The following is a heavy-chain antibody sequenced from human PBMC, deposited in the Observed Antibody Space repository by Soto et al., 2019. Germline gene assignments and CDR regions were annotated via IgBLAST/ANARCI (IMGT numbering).Heavy chain of an antibody. Sequence: QVQLVESGGGVVQPGRSLRLSCAASGFIFSSHGMHWVRQAPGKGLEWVAVIWYDGTKEDYADTVKGRFTISRDKFSKTLYLQMNNLRAEDTAVYYCARDMEYYGATPLQHWGQGTLVTVSS. J-gene: IGHJ1*01. CDR3: ARDMEYYGATPLQH. V-gene: IGHV3-33*01. CDR1: GFIFSSHG. D-gene: IGHD4-17*01. CDR2: IWYDGTKE.